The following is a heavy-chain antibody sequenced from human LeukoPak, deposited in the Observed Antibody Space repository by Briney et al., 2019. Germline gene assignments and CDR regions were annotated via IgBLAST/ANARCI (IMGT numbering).Heavy chain of an antibody. Sequence: PGGSLRLSCAASGFTFSSYAMSWARQAPGKGLEWVSAISGSGGSTYYADSVKGRFTISRDNSKNTLYLQMNSLRAEDTAVYYCARGGSYLSAFDIWGQGTMVTVSS. V-gene: IGHV3-23*01. CDR1: GFTFSSYA. CDR2: ISGSGGST. CDR3: ARGGSYLSAFDI. D-gene: IGHD1-26*01. J-gene: IGHJ3*02.